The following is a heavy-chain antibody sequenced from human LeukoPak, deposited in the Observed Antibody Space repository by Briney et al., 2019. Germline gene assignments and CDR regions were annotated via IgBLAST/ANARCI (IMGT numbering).Heavy chain of an antibody. CDR2: INPNSGGT. Sequence: ASVKVSCKASGYTFTGYYMHWVRQAPGQGLEWMGWINPNSGGTNYAQKFQGRVTMTRNTSISTAYMELSSLRSEDTAVYYCASYSGSSHNYYYMDVWGKGTTVTISS. CDR1: GYTFTGYY. V-gene: IGHV1-2*02. CDR3: ASYSGSSHNYYYMDV. D-gene: IGHD1-26*01. J-gene: IGHJ6*03.